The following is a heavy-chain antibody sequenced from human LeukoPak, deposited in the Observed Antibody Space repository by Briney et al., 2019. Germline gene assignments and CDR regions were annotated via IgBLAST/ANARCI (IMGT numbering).Heavy chain of an antibody. Sequence: SETLSLTCTVSGGSISSGGYYWSWIRQHPGKGLEWIGYIYYSGSTYYNPSLKSRVTISVDTSKNQFSLKLSSVTAADTAVYYCARCLSCGGNQVSAFDIWGQGTMVTVSS. V-gene: IGHV4-31*03. CDR3: ARCLSCGGNQVSAFDI. CDR2: IYYSGST. D-gene: IGHD4-23*01. J-gene: IGHJ3*02. CDR1: GGSISSGGYY.